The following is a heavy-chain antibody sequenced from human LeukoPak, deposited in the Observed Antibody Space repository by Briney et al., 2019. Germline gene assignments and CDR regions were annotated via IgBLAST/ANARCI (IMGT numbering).Heavy chain of an antibody. Sequence: SETLSLTCTVSGGSISSSSYYWGWIRQPPGKGLEWIGTMYYSGSTYYNPSLKSRVTISVDTSKNQFSLRLSSVTAADTAVYYCARPDELRGSSGWYYFDYWGQGTLVTVSS. J-gene: IGHJ4*02. CDR1: GGSISSSSYY. CDR2: MYYSGST. CDR3: ARPDELRGSSGWYYFDY. D-gene: IGHD6-19*01. V-gene: IGHV4-39*01.